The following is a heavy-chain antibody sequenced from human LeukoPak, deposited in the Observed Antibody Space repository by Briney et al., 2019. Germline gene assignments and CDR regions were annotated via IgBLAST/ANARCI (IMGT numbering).Heavy chain of an antibody. CDR1: GFTFDDYA. CDR2: ISWNSGSI. Sequence: GRSLRLSCAASGFTFDDYAMHWVRQAPGKGLEWVSGISWNSGSIDYADSVKGRFTISRDNAKNSLYLQMNSLRAEDTALYYCAKVRDSGYSSGAFDYWGQGTLVTVSS. V-gene: IGHV3-9*01. D-gene: IGHD6-19*01. CDR3: AKVRDSGYSSGAFDY. J-gene: IGHJ4*02.